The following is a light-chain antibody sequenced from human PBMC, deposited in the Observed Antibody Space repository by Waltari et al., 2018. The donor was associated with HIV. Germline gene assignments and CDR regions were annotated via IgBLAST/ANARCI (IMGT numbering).Light chain of an antibody. CDR1: SSNIGNNY. V-gene: IGLV1-51*01. J-gene: IGLJ1*01. Sequence: QSVLTQPPSVSAAPGQKVTISCSGSSSNIGNNYVSWYQQLPGTAPKLLIYDKNKRPSGIPDRFSGAKSGTSATLGITGLQTGDEADYYCGTWDSSLSTGGVFGTGTKVTVL. CDR3: GTWDSSLSTGGV. CDR2: DKN.